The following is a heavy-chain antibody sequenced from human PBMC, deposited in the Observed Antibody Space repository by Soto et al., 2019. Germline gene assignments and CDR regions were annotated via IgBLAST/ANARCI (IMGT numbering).Heavy chain of an antibody. CDR2: ISGSGGST. CDR1: GFTFSSYA. CDR3: AKDGIAAAGTFGY. D-gene: IGHD6-13*01. Sequence: EVQLLESGGGLVQPGGSLRLSCAASGFTFSSYAMSWVRQAPGKGREWVSAISGSGGSTYYADSVKGRFTISRDNSKNTLYLQMNSLSAEDTAVYYCAKDGIAAAGTFGYWGQGTLVTVSS. V-gene: IGHV3-23*01. J-gene: IGHJ4*02.